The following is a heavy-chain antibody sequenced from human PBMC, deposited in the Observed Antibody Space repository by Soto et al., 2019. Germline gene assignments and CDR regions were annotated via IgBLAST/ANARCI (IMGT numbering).Heavy chain of an antibody. V-gene: IGHV3-23*01. CDR3: AKDLGYCSSTSCPPQGWFDP. D-gene: IGHD2-2*01. CDR2: ISGSGGST. J-gene: IGHJ5*02. CDR1: GFTFSGYG. Sequence: GGSLRLSCPASGFTFSGYGMSWVRQSPGKGLEWVSAISGSGGSTYYADSVKGRFTISRDNSKNTLYLQMNSLRAEDTAVYYCAKDLGYCSSTSCPPQGWFDPWGQGTLVTVSS.